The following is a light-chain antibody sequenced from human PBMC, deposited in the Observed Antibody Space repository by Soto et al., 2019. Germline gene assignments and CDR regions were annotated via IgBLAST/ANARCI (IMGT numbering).Light chain of an antibody. J-gene: IGLJ1*01. CDR2: ENN. CDR3: AGWDGSLKGFV. CDR1: TSSIGRNY. V-gene: IGLV1-44*01. Sequence: QSVLTQPPSASGTPGQRVTISCSGGTSSIGRNYVYWYQQLPGTAPKLVIYENNHRPSGVPDRFSGSKSGTSASLVISGLQSEDEAEYFCAGWDGSLKGFVFGTGTKLTVL.